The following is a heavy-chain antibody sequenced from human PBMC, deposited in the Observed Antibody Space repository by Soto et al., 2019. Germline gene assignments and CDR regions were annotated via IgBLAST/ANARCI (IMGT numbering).Heavy chain of an antibody. J-gene: IGHJ4*02. CDR3: AKDTTYYDILTGYLRGGFDY. CDR2: ISGSGGST. CDR1: GFTFSSYA. Sequence: EVQLLESGGGLVQPGGSLRLSCAASGFTFSSYAMSWVRQAPGKGLEWVSAISGSGGSTYYVDSVKGRFTISRDNSKNTLYLQMNSLRAEDTAVYYCAKDTTYYDILTGYLRGGFDYWGQGTLVTVSS. V-gene: IGHV3-23*01. D-gene: IGHD3-9*01.